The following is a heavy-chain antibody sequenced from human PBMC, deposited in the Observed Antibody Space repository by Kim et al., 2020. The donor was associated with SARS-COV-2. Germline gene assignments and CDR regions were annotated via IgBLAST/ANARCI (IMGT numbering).Heavy chain of an antibody. CDR2: ISSNSDTI. Sequence: GGSLRLSCAASGFTFDDCPMHWVRQAPGKGLEWVSGISSNSDTIAYADSLKGRFTISRDNAKNSLYLQMNSLRLEDTALYYCAKRDSGSSRHFDYWGQGTPVTVSS. D-gene: IGHD1-26*01. CDR1: GFTFDDCP. CDR3: AKRDSGSSRHFDY. J-gene: IGHJ4*02. V-gene: IGHV3-9*01.